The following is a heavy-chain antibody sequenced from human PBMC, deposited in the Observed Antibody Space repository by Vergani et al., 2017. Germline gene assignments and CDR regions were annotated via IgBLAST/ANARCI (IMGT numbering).Heavy chain of an antibody. J-gene: IGHJ4*02. CDR1: GFTFSSYW. V-gene: IGHV3-7*01. CDR2: INQDGTDN. Sequence: DVQMVESGGGLVQPGGSLRLSCAASGFTFSSYWMSWIRQAPGKGLERVANINQDGTDNYYVDSVKGRFTISRDNANNSLFLQMSSLRAEDTAVYYCATSRSLDYWGQGTLVTVSS. CDR3: ATSRSLDY.